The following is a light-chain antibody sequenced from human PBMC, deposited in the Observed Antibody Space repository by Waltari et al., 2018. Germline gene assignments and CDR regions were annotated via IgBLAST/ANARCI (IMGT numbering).Light chain of an antibody. CDR3: ALWDDSLNGVV. J-gene: IGLJ2*01. CDR2: SNN. V-gene: IGLV1-44*01. Sequence: QSVLTQPPSASGTPGQRVTISCSGSSSNIGSHSVHGYQQFTGTAPQLLIHSNNERTSGVPDRFSGSKSGTSGSLAISGLQSEDEADYYCALWDDSLNGVVFGGGTKLTVL. CDR1: SSNIGSHS.